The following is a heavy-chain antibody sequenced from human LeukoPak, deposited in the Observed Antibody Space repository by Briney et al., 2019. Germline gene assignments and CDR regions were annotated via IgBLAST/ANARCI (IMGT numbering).Heavy chain of an antibody. CDR1: GYSISNGYY. CDR2: IYHRGST. CDR3: ARGGLHAFDI. V-gene: IGHV4-38-2*02. Sequence: SETLSLTCTVSGYSISNGYYWGRIRQPPGKGLEWVGSIYHRGSTYYNPSLRSRVTISLDRSKKKFSLKLTSVTAADTAVYYCARGGLHAFDIWGQGTMVTVSS. J-gene: IGHJ3*02.